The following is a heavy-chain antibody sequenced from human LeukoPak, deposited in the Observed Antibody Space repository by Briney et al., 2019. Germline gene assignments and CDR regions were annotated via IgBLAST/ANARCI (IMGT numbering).Heavy chain of an antibody. CDR1: GFTFSSYA. J-gene: IGHJ4*02. Sequence: GGPLRLSCAASGFTFSSYAMSWVRQAPGKGLEWVSAISGSGGSTYYADSVKGRFTVSRDNSKNTLYLQMNSLRAEDTAVYYCAKGGPIVGADRGLDYWGQGTLVTVSS. V-gene: IGHV3-23*01. CDR2: ISGSGGST. D-gene: IGHD1-26*01. CDR3: AKGGPIVGADRGLDY.